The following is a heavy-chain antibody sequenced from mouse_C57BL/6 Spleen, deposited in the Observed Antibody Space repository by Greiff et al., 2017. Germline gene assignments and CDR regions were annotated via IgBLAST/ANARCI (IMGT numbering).Heavy chain of an antibody. CDR2: INPSTGGT. Sequence: VQLKQSGPELVKPGASVKISCKASGYSFTGYYMNWVKQSPEKSLEWIGEINPSTGGTTYTQKFKAKATLTVDKSSSTAYMQLKSLTSEDSAVYYCARNYGSTAWFAYWGQGTLVTVSA. J-gene: IGHJ3*01. CDR1: GYSFTGYY. V-gene: IGHV1-42*01. CDR3: ARNYGSTAWFAY. D-gene: IGHD1-1*01.